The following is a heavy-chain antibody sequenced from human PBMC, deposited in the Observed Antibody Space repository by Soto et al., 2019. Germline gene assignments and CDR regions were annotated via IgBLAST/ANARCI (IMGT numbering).Heavy chain of an antibody. CDR3: ARHMPRVPHYYYYGMDV. D-gene: IGHD2-2*01. V-gene: IGHV4-34*01. CDR2: INHSGST. J-gene: IGHJ6*01. CDR1: RGSFSGYY. Sequence: PSETLSLTCAVYRGSFSGYYWSWIRQPPGKGLGWIGEINHSGSTNYNPSLKSPVTISVDTSKNQFSLKLSSVTAADTAVYYCARHMPRVPHYYYYGMDVWGQGTTVTVSS.